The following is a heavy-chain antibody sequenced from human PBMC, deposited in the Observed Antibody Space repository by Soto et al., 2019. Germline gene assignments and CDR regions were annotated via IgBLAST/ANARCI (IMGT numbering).Heavy chain of an antibody. J-gene: IGHJ6*02. Sequence: HPGGSLRLSCAASGFTFSSYAMHWVRQAPGKGLEWVAVISYDGSNKYYADSVKGRFTISGDNSKNTLYLQMNSLRAEDTAVYYCVRETYYDFWSGPYYGMDVWGQGTTVTVSS. V-gene: IGHV3-30-3*01. CDR3: VRETYYDFWSGPYYGMDV. CDR1: GFTFSSYA. CDR2: ISYDGSNK. D-gene: IGHD3-3*01.